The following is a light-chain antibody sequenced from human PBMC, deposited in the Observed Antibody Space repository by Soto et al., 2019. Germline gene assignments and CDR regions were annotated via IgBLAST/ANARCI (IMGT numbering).Light chain of an antibody. Sequence: DIVITKSPDSLAVSLGERATINCKSSQSVFYSSNKRKYLAWYQQKPGQPRKLLFYWASARESGVHDRFSGSGSGTDFTLTISSLQAEDVSVYYCQQYYINPPLTFAGGTKVEIK. CDR2: WAS. J-gene: IGKJ4*01. V-gene: IGKV4-1*01. CDR3: QQYYINPPLT. CDR1: QSVFYSSNKRKY.